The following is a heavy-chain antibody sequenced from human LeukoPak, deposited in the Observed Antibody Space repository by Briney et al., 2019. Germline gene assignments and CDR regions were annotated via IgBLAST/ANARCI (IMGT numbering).Heavy chain of an antibody. V-gene: IGHV4-4*02. CDR1: GGSISSTNW. Sequence: GTLSLTCGVSGGSISSTNWWIWVRQPPGQGLEWIGEISLSGVTNYNPSLKSRVTMSLDRSKNHLSLTLTSVTAADTAVYYCSRESGAFSPFGYWGQGTLVTVSS. CDR3: SRESGAFSPFGY. D-gene: IGHD1-26*01. CDR2: ISLSGVT. J-gene: IGHJ4*02.